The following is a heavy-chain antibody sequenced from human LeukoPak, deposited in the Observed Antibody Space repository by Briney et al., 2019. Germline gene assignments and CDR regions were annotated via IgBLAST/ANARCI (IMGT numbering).Heavy chain of an antibody. CDR2: MNPNSGNT. Sequence: GASVKVSCKASGYTFTSYDINWVRQATGQGLEWMGWMNPNSGNTGYAQNFQGRVTITRNTSISTAYMELSSLRSEDTAVYYCARGRTDRFTIFGVVIIREDYLDYWGQGTLVTVSS. V-gene: IGHV1-8*03. CDR1: GYTFTSYD. D-gene: IGHD3-3*01. J-gene: IGHJ4*02. CDR3: ARGRTDRFTIFGVVIIREDYLDY.